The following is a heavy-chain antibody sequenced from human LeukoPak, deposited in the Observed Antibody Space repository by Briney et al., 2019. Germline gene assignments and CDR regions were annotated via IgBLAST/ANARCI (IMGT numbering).Heavy chain of an antibody. CDR3: ARDVRVVVPAAIGYYYYYYMDV. D-gene: IGHD2-2*01. CDR1: GYTFTGYY. Sequence: ASVKVSCKASGYTFTGYYMHWVRQAPGQGLEWMGRINPNSGGTNYAQKFQGRVTITADESTSTAYMELSSLRSEDTAVYYCARDVRVVVPAAIGYYYYYYMDVWGKGTTVTVSS. CDR2: INPNSGGT. J-gene: IGHJ6*03. V-gene: IGHV1-2*06.